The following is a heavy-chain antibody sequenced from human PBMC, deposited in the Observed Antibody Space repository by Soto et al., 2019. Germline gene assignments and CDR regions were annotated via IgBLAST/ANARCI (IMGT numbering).Heavy chain of an antibody. CDR3: ARLVVPAAIVYYFDY. CDR2: IYYSGST. J-gene: IGHJ4*02. CDR1: GGSISSGDYY. Sequence: TLSLTCTVSGGSISSGDYYWSWIRQPPGKGLEWIGYIYYSGSTYYNPSLKSRVTISVDTSKNQFSLKLSSVTAADTAVYYCARLVVPAAIVYYFDYWGQGTLVTAPQ. D-gene: IGHD2-2*02. V-gene: IGHV4-30-4*01.